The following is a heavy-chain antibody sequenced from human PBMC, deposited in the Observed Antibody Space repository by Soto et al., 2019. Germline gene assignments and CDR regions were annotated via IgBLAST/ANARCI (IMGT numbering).Heavy chain of an antibody. V-gene: IGHV1-18*01. Sequence: GASVKVSCKASGYTFTRSGISWVRQAPGQGPEWMGRIIPMYDIANYAQKFQGRVTITTDTSTSTAYMELRSLRSDDTAVYYCARDSLTYYYDSSGDSFDYWGQGTLVTVSS. D-gene: IGHD3-22*01. CDR1: GYTFTRSG. J-gene: IGHJ4*02. CDR2: IIPMYDIA. CDR3: ARDSLTYYYDSSGDSFDY.